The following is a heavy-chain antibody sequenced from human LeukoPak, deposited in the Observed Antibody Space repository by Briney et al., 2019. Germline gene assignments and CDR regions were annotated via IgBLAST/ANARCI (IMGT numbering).Heavy chain of an antibody. D-gene: IGHD5-18*01. J-gene: IGHJ3*02. V-gene: IGHV1-2*02. CDR2: INPNSGGT. Sequence: ASVKVSCKASGYTFTGYYMHWVRQAPGQGLEWMGWINPNSGGTNYAQKFQGRVTMTRDTSISTAYMELSRLSSVTAADTAVYYCARGHVDTATLGVWDNDAFDIWGQGTMVTVSS. CDR3: ARGHVDTATLGVWDNDAFDI. CDR1: GYTFTGYY.